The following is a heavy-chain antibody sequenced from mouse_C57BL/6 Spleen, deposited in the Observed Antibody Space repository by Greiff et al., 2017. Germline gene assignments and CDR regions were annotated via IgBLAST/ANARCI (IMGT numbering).Heavy chain of an antibody. V-gene: IGHV2-3*01. CDR3: ARLRVSTTVVAHWYFDV. CDR1: GFSLTSYG. Sequence: QVQLQQSGPGLVAPSPSLSITCTVSGFSLTSYGVSWVRQPPGKGLEWLGVIWGDGSTNYHSALISRLSISKDNSKSQVFLKLNSLQTDDTATYYCARLRVSTTVVAHWYFDVWGTGTTVTVSA. CDR2: IWGDGST. J-gene: IGHJ1*03. D-gene: IGHD1-1*01.